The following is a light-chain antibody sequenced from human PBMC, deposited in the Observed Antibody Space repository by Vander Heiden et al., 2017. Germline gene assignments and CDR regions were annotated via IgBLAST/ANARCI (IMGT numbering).Light chain of an antibody. V-gene: IGLV1-44*01. CDR2: GNN. J-gene: IGLJ1*01. CDR1: ITNLGINT. Sequence: QSVATQPHSASGTPGQWVTTPCSGRITNLGINTVNWFQQPPGTAPKLLIYGNNQRPSGVPDRMSGSKSGTSASLAISGLQSEDEAHYYCAAWDDSLDAFVFGAGTKVTVL. CDR3: AAWDDSLDAFV.